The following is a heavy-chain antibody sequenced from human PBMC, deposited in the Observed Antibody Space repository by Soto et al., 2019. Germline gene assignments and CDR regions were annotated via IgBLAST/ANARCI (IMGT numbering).Heavy chain of an antibody. CDR2: ISGRGGAT. CDR3: AKGGILEAAFDT. J-gene: IGHJ3*02. V-gene: IGHV3-23*01. D-gene: IGHD3-3*01. CDR1: GFTFSSYA. Sequence: PGGSVRLSCAASGFTFSSYAMTWVRQAPGKGLEWVSSISGRGGATYYADSVKGRFTISRDNSKYTLYLQMNSLRAEDTTVYYCAKGGILEAAFDTWGQGTLVTVSS.